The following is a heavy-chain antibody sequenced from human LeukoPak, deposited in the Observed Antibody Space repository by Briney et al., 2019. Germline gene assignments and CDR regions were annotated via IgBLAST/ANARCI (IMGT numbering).Heavy chain of an antibody. V-gene: IGHV1-69*13. J-gene: IGHJ4*02. Sequence: GASVKVSCKASGGTFSSYAISWVRQAPGQGLEWMGGIIPIFGTANYAQKFQGRVTITADESTSTAYMELSSLRSEDTAVYYCARGHNSGYDIRAASFDYWGQGTLVTVSS. CDR2: IIPIFGTA. CDR1: GGTFSSYA. CDR3: ARGHNSGYDIRAASFDY. D-gene: IGHD5-12*01.